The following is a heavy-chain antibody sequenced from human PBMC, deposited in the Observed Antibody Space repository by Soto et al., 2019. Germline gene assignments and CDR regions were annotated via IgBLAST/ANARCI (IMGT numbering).Heavy chain of an antibody. CDR1: GGSISSYY. J-gene: IGHJ6*03. D-gene: IGHD6-6*01. CDR3: ATRQEGSSLGFIGNNYYYYYMDV. V-gene: IGHV4-59*08. Sequence: SETLSLTCTVSGGSISSYYWSWIRQPPGKGLEWIGYIYYSGSTNYNPSLKSRVTISVDTSKNQFSLKLSSVTAADTAVYYCATRQEGSSLGFIGNNYYYYYMDVWGKGTTVTVSS. CDR2: IYYSGST.